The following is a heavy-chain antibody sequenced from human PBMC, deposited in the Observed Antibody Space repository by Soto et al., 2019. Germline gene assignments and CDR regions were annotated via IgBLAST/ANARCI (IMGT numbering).Heavy chain of an antibody. D-gene: IGHD3-9*01. V-gene: IGHV2-5*01. Sequence: QITLKESGPTLVKPTQTLTLTCTFSGFSLSTSGVGVGWIRQPPGKALEWLALIYWNDDKRYSPSLKSRLTITKDTSKNQVVLTMTNMDPVDTATYYCAHSKGYYDILTGYYTADPGHFDYWGQGTLVTVSS. CDR1: GFSLSTSGVG. J-gene: IGHJ4*02. CDR3: AHSKGYYDILTGYYTADPGHFDY. CDR2: IYWNDDK.